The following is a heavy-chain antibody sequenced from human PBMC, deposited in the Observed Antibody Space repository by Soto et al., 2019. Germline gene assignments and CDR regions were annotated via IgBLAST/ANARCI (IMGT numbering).Heavy chain of an antibody. CDR2: MSYSGST. Sequence: SETLSLTCTVSGGSISKSIYYWVWIRQPPGKGLEWVGSMSYSGSTYYNPSLKSRVAISEDTSKNQLSLQVSSVTAADTAVYYCSRRAPEGFDPWGQGTLVTVSS. CDR1: GGSISKSIYY. V-gene: IGHV4-39*01. J-gene: IGHJ5*02. CDR3: SRRAPEGFDP.